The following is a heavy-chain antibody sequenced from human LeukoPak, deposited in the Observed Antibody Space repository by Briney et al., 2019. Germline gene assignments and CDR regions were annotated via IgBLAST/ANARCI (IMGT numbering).Heavy chain of an antibody. J-gene: IGHJ4*02. CDR2: ISSSSSYI. CDR3: ASRLVGATTVPFDY. Sequence: GGSLRLSCAASGFTFSSYSMNWVRQAPGKGLEWVSSISSSSSYIYYADSVKGRFTISRDNAKNSLYLQMNSLRAEDTAVYYCASRLVGATTVPFDYWGQGTLVTISS. D-gene: IGHD1-26*01. CDR1: GFTFSSYS. V-gene: IGHV3-21*01.